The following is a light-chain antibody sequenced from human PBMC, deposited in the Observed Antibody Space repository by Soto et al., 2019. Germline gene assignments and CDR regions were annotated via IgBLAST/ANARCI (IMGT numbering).Light chain of an antibody. Sequence: QPVLTQPASVSGSPGQSITISCTGTSSDVGSYNLVSWYQQHPGKAPKLMIYEGSKRPSGVSNRFSGSKSGNTASLTISGLQAEDEADYYCCSYAGSRRNVFGSGTQLTVL. J-gene: IGLJ6*01. CDR2: EGS. CDR3: CSYAGSRRNV. V-gene: IGLV2-23*01. CDR1: SSDVGSYNL.